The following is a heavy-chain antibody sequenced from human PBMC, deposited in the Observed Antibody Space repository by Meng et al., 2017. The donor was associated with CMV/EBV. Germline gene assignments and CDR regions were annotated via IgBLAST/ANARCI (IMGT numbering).Heavy chain of an antibody. Sequence: QGPLRASGPGLVKPSATLSLTCTVSGGSISSYYWSWIRQPAGKGLEWIGRIYTSGSTNYNPSLKSRVTMSVDTSKNQFSLKLSSVTAADTAVYYCARDLMNCSSTSCANWFDPWGQGTLVTVSS. J-gene: IGHJ5*02. V-gene: IGHV4-4*07. CDR3: ARDLMNCSSTSCANWFDP. D-gene: IGHD2-2*01. CDR2: IYTSGST. CDR1: GGSISSYY.